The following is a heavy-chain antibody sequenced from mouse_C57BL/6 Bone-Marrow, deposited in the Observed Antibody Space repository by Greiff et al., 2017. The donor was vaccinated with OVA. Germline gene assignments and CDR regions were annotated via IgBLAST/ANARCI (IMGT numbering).Heavy chain of an antibody. CDR1: GYTFTDYE. CDR2: IDPETGGT. Sequence: VQLQQSGAELVRPGASVTLSCKASGYTFTDYEMHWVKQTPVHGLEWIGAIDPETGGTAYNQKFKGKAILTADKSSSTAYMELRSLTSGDSAVYYCTTGTLFAYWGQGTLVTVSA. V-gene: IGHV1-15*01. D-gene: IGHD4-1*01. J-gene: IGHJ3*01. CDR3: TTGTLFAY.